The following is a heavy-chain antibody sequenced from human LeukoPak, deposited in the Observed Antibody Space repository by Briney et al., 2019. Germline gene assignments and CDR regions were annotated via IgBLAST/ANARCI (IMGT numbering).Heavy chain of an antibody. CDR3: ARVGTMVRGAVDY. Sequence: GALRLSCAASGFTFSSYSMNWVRQAPGKGLEWVSSISSSSSYIYYADSVKGRFTISRDNAKNSLYLQMNSLRAEDTAVYYCARVGTMVRGAVDYWGQGTPVTVSS. CDR1: GFTFSSYS. V-gene: IGHV3-21*01. J-gene: IGHJ4*02. CDR2: ISSSSSYI. D-gene: IGHD3-10*01.